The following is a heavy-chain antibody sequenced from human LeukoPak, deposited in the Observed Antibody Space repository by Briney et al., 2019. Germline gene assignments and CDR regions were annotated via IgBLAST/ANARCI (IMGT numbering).Heavy chain of an antibody. CDR2: INHSGST. J-gene: IGHJ4*02. CDR1: GGSFSGYS. CDR3: ARAPRIYSGSYVIVGRCFDY. V-gene: IGHV4-34*01. D-gene: IGHD1-26*01. Sequence: PSETLSLTCAVYGGSFSGYSWSWIRQPPGKGLEWIGEINHSGSTNYNPSLKSRVTISVDTSKNQFSLKLSSVTVADTAVYYCARAPRIYSGSYVIVGRCFDYWGQGTLVTVSS.